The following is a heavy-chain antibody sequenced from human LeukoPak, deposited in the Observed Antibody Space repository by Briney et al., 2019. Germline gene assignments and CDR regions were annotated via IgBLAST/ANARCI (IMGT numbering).Heavy chain of an antibody. J-gene: IGHJ6*03. Sequence: GGSLRLSCAASGFTFDDYGMSWVRQAPGKGLEWVSGINWNGGSTGYADSVKGRFTISRDNAKNSLYLQMNSLRAEDTASYYCARGHDILTGDYYMDVWGKGTTVTVSS. CDR1: GFTFDDYG. D-gene: IGHD3-9*01. CDR2: INWNGGST. CDR3: ARGHDILTGDYYMDV. V-gene: IGHV3-20*04.